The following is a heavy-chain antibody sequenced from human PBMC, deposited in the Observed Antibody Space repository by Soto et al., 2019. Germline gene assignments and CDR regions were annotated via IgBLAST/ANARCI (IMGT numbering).Heavy chain of an antibody. CDR3: ARGGENFDR. V-gene: IGHV3-7*04. D-gene: IGHD3-16*01. CDR1: GFTLRGAW. J-gene: IGHJ4*02. CDR2: INQDGSDK. Sequence: EVQLVESGGALVQPGGSLRLTCAASGFTLRGAWMSWVRQAPGIGLEWVANINQDGSDKNYVTSVKGRFTISRDNAKNSVYLQMNSLRAEDTAVYYCARGGENFDRWGQGTLVTVSS.